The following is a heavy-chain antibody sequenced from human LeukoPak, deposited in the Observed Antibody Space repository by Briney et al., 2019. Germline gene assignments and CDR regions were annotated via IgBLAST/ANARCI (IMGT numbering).Heavy chain of an antibody. CDR3: ARFVYSNYLAY. V-gene: IGHV3-23*01. Sequence: GGSLRLSCAASGFTFSSYAMSWVRQAPGKGLEWVSGISGSGGSTYYADSVKGRFTISRDNSKNTLYLLMNSLRAEDTAVYYCARFVYSNYLAYWGQGTLVTVFS. J-gene: IGHJ4*02. CDR2: ISGSGGST. D-gene: IGHD4-11*01. CDR1: GFTFSSYA.